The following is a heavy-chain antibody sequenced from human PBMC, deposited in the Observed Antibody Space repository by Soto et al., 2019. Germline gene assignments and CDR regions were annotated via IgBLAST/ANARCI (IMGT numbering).Heavy chain of an antibody. CDR2: INAGNGNT. J-gene: IGHJ6*02. Sequence: GASVKVSCKASGYTFTSYAMHWVRQAPGQRLEWMGWINAGNGNTKYSQKLQGRVTITRDTSASTAYMELSSLRSEDTALYYCAKKVPLSGMDVWGQGTTVTVSS. CDR3: AKKVPLSGMDV. CDR1: GYTFTSYA. V-gene: IGHV1-3*01.